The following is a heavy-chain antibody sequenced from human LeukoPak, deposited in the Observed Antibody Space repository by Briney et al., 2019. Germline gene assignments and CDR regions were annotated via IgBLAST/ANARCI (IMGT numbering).Heavy chain of an antibody. Sequence: PGGSLRLSCAASGFTFSSYSMNWVRQAPGKGLEWVSSISSSSSYIYYADSVKGRFTISRDNAKNSLYLQMNSLRAEDTAVCYCARDWKSGWYSAFDYWGQGTLVTVSS. CDR1: GFTFSSYS. CDR3: ARDWKSGWYSAFDY. V-gene: IGHV3-21*01. J-gene: IGHJ4*02. CDR2: ISSSSSYI. D-gene: IGHD6-19*01.